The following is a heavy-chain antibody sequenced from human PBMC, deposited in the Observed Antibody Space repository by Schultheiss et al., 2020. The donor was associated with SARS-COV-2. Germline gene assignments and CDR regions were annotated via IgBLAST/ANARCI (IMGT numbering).Heavy chain of an antibody. CDR3: AKDPGDGAYYFDY. D-gene: IGHD3-10*01. J-gene: IGHJ4*02. CDR2: ISGSGGST. Sequence: GESLKISCAASGFTFSSYAMSWVRQAPGKGLEWVSAISGSGGSTYYADSVKGRFTISRDNSKNTLYLQMNSLRAEDTAVYYCAKDPGDGAYYFDYWGQGTTVTVSS. CDR1: GFTFSSYA. V-gene: IGHV3-23*01.